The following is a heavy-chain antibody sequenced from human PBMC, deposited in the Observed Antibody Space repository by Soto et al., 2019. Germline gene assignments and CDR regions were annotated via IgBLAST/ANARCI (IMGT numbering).Heavy chain of an antibody. CDR3: ASVIGGDAFDS. CDR2: INHSGST. Sequence: SETLSLTCAVYGGSFSGYYWSWIRQPPGKGLEWIGEINHSGSTNYNPSLKSRVTISVDTSKNQFSLKLSSVTAADTAVYYCASVIGGDAFDSSGKGTMVTVSS. J-gene: IGHJ3*02. V-gene: IGHV4-34*01. CDR1: GGSFSGYY. D-gene: IGHD3-16*02.